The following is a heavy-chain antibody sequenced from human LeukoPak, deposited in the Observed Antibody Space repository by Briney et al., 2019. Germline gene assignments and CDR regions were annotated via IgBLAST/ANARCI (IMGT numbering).Heavy chain of an antibody. Sequence: TPSETLSLTCTVSGDSISTSSNYWGWIRQPPGKGLDWIGSIHYSGSTYYNPTLKSRVTVSVDTSKNQFSLKLSSVTAADTAIYYCARLDKGINAAHFDYWGQGTLVTVSS. D-gene: IGHD3-22*01. CDR1: GDSISTSSNY. V-gene: IGHV4-39*01. CDR3: ARLDKGINAAHFDY. J-gene: IGHJ4*02. CDR2: IHYSGST.